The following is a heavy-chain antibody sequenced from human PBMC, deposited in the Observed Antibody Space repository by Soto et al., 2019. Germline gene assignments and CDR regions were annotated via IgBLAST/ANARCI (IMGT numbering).Heavy chain of an antibody. Sequence: PGGSLRLSCAASGFTFSSYAMHWVRQAPGKGLEWVAVISYDGSNKYYADSVKGRFTISRDNSKNTLYLQMNSLRAEDTAVYYCARAPYSSSSHFDYWGQGTLVTVSS. D-gene: IGHD6-6*01. CDR3: ARAPYSSSSHFDY. CDR1: GFTFSSYA. J-gene: IGHJ4*02. CDR2: ISYDGSNK. V-gene: IGHV3-30-3*01.